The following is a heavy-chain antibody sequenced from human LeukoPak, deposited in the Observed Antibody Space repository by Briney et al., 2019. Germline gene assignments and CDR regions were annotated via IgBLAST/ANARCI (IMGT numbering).Heavy chain of an antibody. D-gene: IGHD3-22*01. J-gene: IGHJ4*02. CDR1: GYTLTELS. Sequence: ASVKVSCKVSGYTLTELSMQWVRQAPGKGLEWMGGFDPEDGETIYAQKFQGRVTMTEDTSTDTAYMELSSLRSEDTAVYYCATNPHYYDSSGYSSWGQGTLVTVSS. CDR2: FDPEDGET. V-gene: IGHV1-24*01. CDR3: ATNPHYYDSSGYSS.